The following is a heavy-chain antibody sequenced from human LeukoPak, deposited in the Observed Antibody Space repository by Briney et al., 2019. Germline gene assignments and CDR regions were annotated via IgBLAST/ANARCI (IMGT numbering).Heavy chain of an antibody. D-gene: IGHD2-2*01. CDR3: ARGVVVPAARYFDY. Sequence: SETLSLTCTVSGGSISSYYWSWIRQPPGKGLEWIGYIYYSGSTNYNPSLKSRVTISVDTSKNQFSLKLSSVTAADTAVYYCARGVVVPAARYFDYWGQGTLVTVSS. J-gene: IGHJ4*02. CDR2: IYYSGST. V-gene: IGHV4-59*01. CDR1: GGSISSYY.